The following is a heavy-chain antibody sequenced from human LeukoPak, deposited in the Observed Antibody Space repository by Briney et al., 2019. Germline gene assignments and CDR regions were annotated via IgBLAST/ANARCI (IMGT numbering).Heavy chain of an antibody. Sequence: PGRSLRLSCAASGFTFSNYAMHWVRQAPGKGLEWVAVISYDGSNKYYADSVKGRFTISRDNSKNTLYLQMNSLRAEDTAVYYCARSHSGSYSDYFDYWGQGTLVTVSS. D-gene: IGHD1-26*01. V-gene: IGHV3-30-3*01. CDR2: ISYDGSNK. CDR3: ARSHSGSYSDYFDY. J-gene: IGHJ4*02. CDR1: GFTFSNYA.